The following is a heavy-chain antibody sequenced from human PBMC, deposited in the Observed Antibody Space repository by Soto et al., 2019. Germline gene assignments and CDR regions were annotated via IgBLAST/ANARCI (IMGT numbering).Heavy chain of an antibody. J-gene: IGHJ4*02. CDR3: AKDHGDYDFWSGNDY. CDR2: ISYDGSNK. Sequence: QVQLVESGGGVVQPGRSPRLSCAASGFTFSSYGMHWVRQAPGKGLEWVAVISYDGSNKYYADSVKGRFTISRDNSKNTLYLQMNSLRAEDTAVYYCAKDHGDYDFWSGNDYWGQGTLVTVSS. CDR1: GFTFSSYG. V-gene: IGHV3-30*18. D-gene: IGHD3-3*01.